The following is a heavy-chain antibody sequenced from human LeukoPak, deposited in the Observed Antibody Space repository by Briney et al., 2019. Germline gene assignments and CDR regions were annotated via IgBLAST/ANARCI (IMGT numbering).Heavy chain of an antibody. Sequence: GRSLRLSCAASGFTFNTYAMHWVRQAPGKGLEWVAVTSYDGSNSYYADSVKGRFTISRDNSENTLYLQMDSLRTEDTAVYYCAKQYRSRYYYDNSAYDYWGQGTLVTVSS. V-gene: IGHV3-30*18. CDR1: GFTFNTYA. J-gene: IGHJ4*02. CDR2: TSYDGSNS. CDR3: AKQYRSRYYYDNSAYDY. D-gene: IGHD3-22*01.